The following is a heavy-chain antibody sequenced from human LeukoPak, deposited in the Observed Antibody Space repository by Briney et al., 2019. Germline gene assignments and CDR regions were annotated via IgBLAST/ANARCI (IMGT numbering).Heavy chain of an antibody. CDR1: GFTFSDYA. CDR2: VSGAGGRT. CDR3: AKEKQWLVHRRDYIDC. D-gene: IGHD6-19*01. Sequence: GGSLRLSCAASGFTFSDYAMSWVRQVPRKGLEWVSVVSGAGGRTYYADSVKGRFTISRDNTKNTQYLQLNSLRAEDTAIYYCAKEKQWLVHRRDYIDCWGQGTLVTVSS. J-gene: IGHJ4*02. V-gene: IGHV3-23*01.